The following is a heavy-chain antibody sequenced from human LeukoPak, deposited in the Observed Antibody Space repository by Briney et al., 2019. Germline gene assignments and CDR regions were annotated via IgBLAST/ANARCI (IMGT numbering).Heavy chain of an antibody. J-gene: IGHJ5*02. CDR2: ISAYNGNT. V-gene: IGHV1-18*01. D-gene: IGHD2-2*02. CDR3: ARLACNTTCHTRQPSWFDP. CDR1: GYTFTSYG. Sequence: RASVKVSCKASGYTFTSYGISWVRQAPGQGLEWMGWISAYNGNTNYAQNFQGRVTMTRDTSISTAYIELSSLRSDDTALYYCARLACNTTCHTRQPSWFDPWGQGTLVTVSS.